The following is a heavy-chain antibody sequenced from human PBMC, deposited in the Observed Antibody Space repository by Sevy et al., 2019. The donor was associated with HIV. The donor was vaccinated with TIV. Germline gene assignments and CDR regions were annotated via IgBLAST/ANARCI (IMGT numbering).Heavy chain of an antibody. CDR3: ARRAYGSSHYFDY. V-gene: IGHV4-39*02. CDR1: GDSITSSSYY. D-gene: IGHD6-13*01. Sequence: SETLSLTCSVSGDSITSSSYYWGWIRQLPGKGLEWIGIIYYRGNTYYNPSLKSRVTIFVDTSKNHFSLKLTSVTAADTAFYYCARRAYGSSHYFDYWGQGTLVTVSS. CDR2: IYYRGNT. J-gene: IGHJ4*02.